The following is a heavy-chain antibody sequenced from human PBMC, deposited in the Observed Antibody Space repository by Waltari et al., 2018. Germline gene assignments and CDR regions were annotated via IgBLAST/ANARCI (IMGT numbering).Heavy chain of an antibody. CDR3: ARLPSGIAVAGPQYYFDY. Sequence: QVQLQESGPGLVKPSETLSLTCAVSGYSISSGYYWGWIRQPPGKGLEWIGSIYHSGSTYDNPSLKSRVTISVDTSKNQFSLKLSSVTAADTAVYYCARLPSGIAVAGPQYYFDYWGQGTLVTVSS. CDR2: IYHSGST. CDR1: GYSISSGYY. D-gene: IGHD6-19*01. J-gene: IGHJ4*02. V-gene: IGHV4-38-2*01.